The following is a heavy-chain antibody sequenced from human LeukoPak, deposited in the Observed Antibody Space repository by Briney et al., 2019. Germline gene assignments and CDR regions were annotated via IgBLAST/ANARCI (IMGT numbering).Heavy chain of an antibody. CDR1: GFTFSNYA. D-gene: IGHD1-7*01. CDR2: ISYDGSKK. J-gene: IGHJ4*02. Sequence: PGGSLRLSCAASGFTFSNYAMNWVRQAPDKGLEWVAVISYDGSKKYYADSVKGRFTISRDNSNNTLYVQMDSLRAEDTAVYYCARWKSLKGTLDYWGQGTLLTVSS. V-gene: IGHV3-30*04. CDR3: ARWKSLKGTLDY.